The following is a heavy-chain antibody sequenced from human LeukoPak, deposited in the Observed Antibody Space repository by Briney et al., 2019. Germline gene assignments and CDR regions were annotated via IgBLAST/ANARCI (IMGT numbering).Heavy chain of an antibody. V-gene: IGHV1-8*01. CDR1: GYTITSYD. CDR3: ARGGFGSGSHFDY. J-gene: IGHJ4*02. Sequence: GASVKVSCKASGYTITSYDINWVRQATGQGLEWMGWMNPNSGDTGYVQKFQGRVTMTRSTSISTAYMELSSLRSEDTAIYYCARGGFGSGSHFDYWGQGTLVTVPS. D-gene: IGHD3-10*01. CDR2: MNPNSGDT.